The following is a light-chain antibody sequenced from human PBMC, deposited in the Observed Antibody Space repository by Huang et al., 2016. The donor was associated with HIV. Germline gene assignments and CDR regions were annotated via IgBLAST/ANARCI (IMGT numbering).Light chain of an antibody. V-gene: IGKV2-28*01. CDR1: QSLLLHSHGYRD. CDR3: MQGLQTPPT. Sequence: DIVMTQSPLSLPVTPGEPASISCRSSQSLLLHSHGYRDLDWCRQKPGRSPQLLIYLGSNRASWVPDRFSGSGSGTDFTLRISRVEAEDVGVYYCMQGLQTPPTFGQGTRLEIK. CDR2: LGS. J-gene: IGKJ5*01.